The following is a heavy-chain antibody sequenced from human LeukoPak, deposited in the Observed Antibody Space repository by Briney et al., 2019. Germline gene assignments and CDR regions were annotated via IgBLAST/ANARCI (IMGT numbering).Heavy chain of an antibody. CDR1: GFTFSSYA. Sequence: PGGSLRLSCAASGFTFSSYAMSWVRQAPGKGLEWVSSIIGSGGNSYYADSVKGRFTISRDNSKNTLYLQMNSLGADDTAVYYCAKDSWCDSATCQFDYWGQGTLVTVSS. J-gene: IGHJ4*02. D-gene: IGHD2-8*02. CDR3: AKDSWCDSATCQFDY. V-gene: IGHV3-23*01. CDR2: IIGSGGNS.